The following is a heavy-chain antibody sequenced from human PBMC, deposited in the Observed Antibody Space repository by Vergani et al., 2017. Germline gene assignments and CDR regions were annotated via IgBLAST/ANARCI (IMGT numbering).Heavy chain of an antibody. CDR1: DSSIMTNPY. V-gene: IGHV4-38-2*01. D-gene: IGHD3-10*01. CDR2: IHHSGDT. J-gene: IGHJ6*02. Sequence: QVQLQESAPGLVKPSETLTLTCDVSDSSIMTNPYWGWFRQSPGKGLEWIGCIHHSGDTHYNSSLKSGVSISIVSSSKFSLSLTSVTAADTAIYYCARHRGSGCFFPSSYFYGMDVWGHGTTVTVSS. CDR3: ARHRGSGCFFPSSYFYGMDV.